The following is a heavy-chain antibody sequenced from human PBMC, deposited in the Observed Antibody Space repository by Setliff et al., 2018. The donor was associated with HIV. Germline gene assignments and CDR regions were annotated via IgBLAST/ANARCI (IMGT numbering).Heavy chain of an antibody. CDR3: ARAVGYRYGYCAFDI. CDR1: GASIISHH. Sequence: SETLSLTCTVSGASIISHHWSWIRQPPGKGPEWIGYVQSSGYLHHNGSAAYNPSLRSRVTMSVYTSNSQFSLTLTSVTTADTAMYYCARAVGYRYGYCAFDIWGQGTMVTVSS. J-gene: IGHJ3*02. V-gene: IGHV4-59*11. D-gene: IGHD5-18*01. CDR2: VQSSGYLHHNGSA.